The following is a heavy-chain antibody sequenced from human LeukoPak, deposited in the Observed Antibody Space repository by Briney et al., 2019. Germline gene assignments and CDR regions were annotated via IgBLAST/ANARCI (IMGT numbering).Heavy chain of an antibody. V-gene: IGHV3-15*07. CDR1: GFTFTSAW. J-gene: IGHJ4*02. CDR2: IKSKADGETI. D-gene: IGHD1-20*01. Sequence: GGSLRLSCAASGFTFTSAWMNWVRQAPGKGLEWVGRIKSKADGETIDYAAPVKGRFTFSRDDSKNMLYLQMNSLKSEDTAVYYCSTLTSRGLSDSWGQGTLVTVSS. CDR3: STLTSRGLSDS.